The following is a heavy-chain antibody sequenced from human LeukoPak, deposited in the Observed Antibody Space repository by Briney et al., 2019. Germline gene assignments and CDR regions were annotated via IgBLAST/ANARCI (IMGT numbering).Heavy chain of an antibody. J-gene: IGHJ4*02. CDR2: INSDGTRK. D-gene: IGHD3-10*01. CDR1: GFTFSSHW. CDR3: AREKCYYGSGSYRYFDN. Sequence: GGSLRLSCAASGFTFSSHWMHWVRQGPGKGLVWVSRINSDGTRKDYADSVKGRFTISRDNAKNTLHLQMHSLRAEDTAVYYCAREKCYYGSGSYRYFDNWGQGTLVTVSS. V-gene: IGHV3-74*01.